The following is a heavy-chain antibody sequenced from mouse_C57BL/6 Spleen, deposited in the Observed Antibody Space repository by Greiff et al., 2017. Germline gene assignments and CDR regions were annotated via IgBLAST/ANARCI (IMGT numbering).Heavy chain of an antibody. D-gene: IGHD4-1*01. V-gene: IGHV1-69*01. Sequence: QVQLQQPGAELVMPGASVKLSCKASGYTFTSYWMHWVKQRPGQGLEWIGEIDPSDSYTNYNQKFKGKSTLTVDKSSSTAYMQRSSLTSEDSAVYYCARKGNCLLSFDYWGQGTTLTVSS. CDR2: IDPSDSYT. CDR3: ARKGNCLLSFDY. J-gene: IGHJ2*01. CDR1: GYTFTSYW.